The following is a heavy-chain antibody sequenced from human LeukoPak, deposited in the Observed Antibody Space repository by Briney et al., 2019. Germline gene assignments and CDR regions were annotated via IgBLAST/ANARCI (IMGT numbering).Heavy chain of an antibody. D-gene: IGHD4-17*01. CDR2: IYYSGST. V-gene: IGHV4-59*01. CDR3: ARDGYGDARFDY. CDR1: GGSISSYY. Sequence: SETQSHTCTVSGGSISSYYWSWIRQPPGKGLEWIGYIYYSGSTNYNPSLKSRVTISVDTSKNQFSLKLSSVTAADTAVYYCARDGYGDARFDYWGQGTLVTVSS. J-gene: IGHJ4*02.